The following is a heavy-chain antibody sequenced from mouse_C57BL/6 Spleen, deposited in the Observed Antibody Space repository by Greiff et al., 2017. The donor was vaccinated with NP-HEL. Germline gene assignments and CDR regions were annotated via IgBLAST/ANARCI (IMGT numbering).Heavy chain of an antibody. V-gene: IGHV5-6*01. CDR3: ARQEKGAWFAY. CDR1: GFTFSSYG. J-gene: IGHJ3*01. Sequence: EVQLVESGGDLVKPGGSLTLSCAASGFTFSSYGMSWVRQTPDKRLEWVATISSGGSYTYYPDSVKGRFTISRANAKNTLYLQMSSLKSEDTAMYYCARQEKGAWFAYWGQGTLVTVSA. CDR2: ISSGGSYT.